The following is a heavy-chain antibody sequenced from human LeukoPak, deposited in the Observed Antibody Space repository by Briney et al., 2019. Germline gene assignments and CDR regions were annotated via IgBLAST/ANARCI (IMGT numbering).Heavy chain of an antibody. J-gene: IGHJ4*02. CDR1: GFTFSSYW. D-gene: IGHD1-26*01. CDR3: AKGGSGWYYFDY. CDR2: IKQDGREK. Sequence: GGSLRLSCAASGFTFSSYWMSWVRQAPGKGLEWVANIKQDGREKYYVDSVKGRFTISRDNAKNSLYLQMNSLRAEDTAVYYCAKGGSGWYYFDYWGQGTLVTVSS. V-gene: IGHV3-7*02.